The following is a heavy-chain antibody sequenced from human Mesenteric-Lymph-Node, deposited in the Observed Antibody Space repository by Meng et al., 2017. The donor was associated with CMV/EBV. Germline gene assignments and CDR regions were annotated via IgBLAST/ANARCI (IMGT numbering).Heavy chain of an antibody. J-gene: IGHJ5*01. Sequence: GESLKISCAASGFTFSSYAMSWVRQAPGKGLEWVSAISGSGGSTYYADSVKGRFTISRDNSKNSLFLQMNSLRVEDMALYYCAKEGIGGFDSWGQGTLVTVSS. CDR3: AKEGIGGFDS. CDR2: ISGSGGST. D-gene: IGHD3-10*01. V-gene: IGHV3-23*01. CDR1: GFTFSSYA.